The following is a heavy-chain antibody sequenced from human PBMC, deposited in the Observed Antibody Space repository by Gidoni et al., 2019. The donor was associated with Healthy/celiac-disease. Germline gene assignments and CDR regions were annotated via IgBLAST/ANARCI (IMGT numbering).Heavy chain of an antibody. CDR2: INPPDSDT. D-gene: IGHD6-19*01. CDR3: ARQDGGSGWFPFDH. J-gene: IGHJ4*02. Sequence: EVQLVQSGAEVRKPGESLRISCKASGYSFTTYWIAWVRQMPGKGLEWMGNINPPDSDTRYSPSFEGQVTISPDKSISTAYLQWTSLKASDTAMFYCARQDGGSGWFPFDHWGQGTLVTVSS. V-gene: IGHV5-51*01. CDR1: GYSFTTYW.